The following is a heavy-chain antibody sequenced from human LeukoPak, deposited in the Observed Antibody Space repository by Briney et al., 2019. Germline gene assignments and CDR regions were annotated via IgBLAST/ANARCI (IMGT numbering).Heavy chain of an antibody. CDR1: GFTFSSYA. D-gene: IGHD5-18*01. J-gene: IGHJ4*02. V-gene: IGHV3-23*01. CDR2: ISGSDGRT. CDR3: AKDRDTYGYVTSFDY. Sequence: GGSLRLSCGASGFTFSSYAMSWVRQTPGQGLEWVSAISGSDGRTYYADSVKGRFTISRDNSKNTLYLQMNSLRADDTAVFYCAKDRDTYGYVTSFDYWGQGTLVTVSS.